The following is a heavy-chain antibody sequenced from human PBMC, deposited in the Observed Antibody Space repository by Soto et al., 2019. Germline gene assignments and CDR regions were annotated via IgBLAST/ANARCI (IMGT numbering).Heavy chain of an antibody. CDR2: ISYDGSNK. Sequence: QVQLVESGGGVVQPGRSLRLSCAASGFTFSSYAMHWVRQAPGKGLEWVAVISYDGSNKYYADSVKGRFTISRDNSKNTLYLQKNSLRAEDTAVYYCASWVDTAMVAGDYWGQGTLVTVSS. J-gene: IGHJ4*02. CDR1: GFTFSSYA. V-gene: IGHV3-30-3*01. D-gene: IGHD5-18*01. CDR3: ASWVDTAMVAGDY.